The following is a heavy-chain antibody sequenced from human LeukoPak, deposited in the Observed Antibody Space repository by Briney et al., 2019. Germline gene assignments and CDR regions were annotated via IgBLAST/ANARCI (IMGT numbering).Heavy chain of an antibody. J-gene: IGHJ6*02. CDR1: GFTFDDYA. D-gene: IGHD6-19*01. V-gene: IGHV3-9*01. CDR2: ISWNSGSI. Sequence: GRSLRLSCAASGFTFDDYAMHWVRQAPGKGLEWVSGISWNSGSIGYADSVKGRFTISRDNAKNSLYLQMNSLRAEDTAVYYCARWGGLYSSGWWNYYYYGMDVWGQGTTVTVSS. CDR3: ARWGGLYSSGWWNYYYYGMDV.